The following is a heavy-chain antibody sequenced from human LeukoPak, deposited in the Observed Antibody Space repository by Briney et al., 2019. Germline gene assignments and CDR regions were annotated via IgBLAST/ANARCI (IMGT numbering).Heavy chain of an antibody. J-gene: IGHJ4*02. CDR3: AKPLRAYSYEFDY. Sequence: PGGSLRLSCAASGFTFSSYAMTWVRQAPGKGLEWVSAISGGGDNTYYADSVKGRFTISRDNSKNTLYLQMNSLRAEDTAVYYCAKPLRAYSYEFDYWGQGTLVTVSS. CDR2: ISGGGDNT. CDR1: GFTFSSYA. D-gene: IGHD5-18*01. V-gene: IGHV3-23*01.